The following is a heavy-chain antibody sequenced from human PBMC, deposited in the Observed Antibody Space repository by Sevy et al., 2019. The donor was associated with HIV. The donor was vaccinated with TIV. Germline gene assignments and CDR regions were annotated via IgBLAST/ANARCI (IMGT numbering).Heavy chain of an antibody. D-gene: IGHD3-22*01. Sequence: SETLSLTCTVSGGSISSYYWSWIRQPPGKGLEWIGYIYYSGSTNYNPSLKSRVTISVDTSKNQFSLNLSSVTAADTAVYYCAREGGGAYYYDSSGYYPHDAFDIWGQGTMVTVSS. V-gene: IGHV4-59*01. CDR3: AREGGGAYYYDSSGYYPHDAFDI. CDR1: GGSISSYY. CDR2: IYYSGST. J-gene: IGHJ3*02.